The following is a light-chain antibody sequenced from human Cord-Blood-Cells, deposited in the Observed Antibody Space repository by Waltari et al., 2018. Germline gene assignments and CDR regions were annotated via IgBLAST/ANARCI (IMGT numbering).Light chain of an antibody. CDR1: SSDVGSYNL. CDR3: CSYAGSSIVV. J-gene: IGLJ2*01. Sequence: QSALTQPASVSGSPGQSITISCTGTSSDVGSYNLVPWYQQHPGKAPQLMIYEGSKRPSGVSNRFSGSKSGNTASLTISGLQAEDEADYYCCSYAGSSIVVFGGGTKLTVL. V-gene: IGLV2-23*01. CDR2: EGS.